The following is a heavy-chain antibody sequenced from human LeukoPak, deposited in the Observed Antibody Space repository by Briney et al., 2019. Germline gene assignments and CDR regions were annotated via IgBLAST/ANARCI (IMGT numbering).Heavy chain of an antibody. D-gene: IGHD3-3*01. V-gene: IGHV3-23*01. CDR3: AKDPRPYYDVPVGY. CDR1: RVMFSDYV. CDR2: ISSRGGTT. Sequence: GGSLRLSCVDSRVMFSDYVMSWGRAAPRGGRWWVSSISSRGGTTFYADSLKGRVTISRDLSKKTVHLEMKAMRAEDTGVYFCAKDPRPYYDVPVGYWGQGPLVTVS. J-gene: IGHJ4*02.